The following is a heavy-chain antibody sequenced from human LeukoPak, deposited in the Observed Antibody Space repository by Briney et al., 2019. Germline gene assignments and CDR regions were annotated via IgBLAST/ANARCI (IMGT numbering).Heavy chain of an antibody. J-gene: IGHJ4*02. CDR1: GYTFTSYG. Sequence: ASVKVSCKASGYTFTSYGISWVRQAPGQGLEWMGWISAYNGNTNYAQKFQGRVTMTRDTSISTAYMELSRLRSDDTAVYYCARMVATAWKGDYFDYWGQGTLVTVSS. CDR3: ARMVATAWKGDYFDY. D-gene: IGHD5-12*01. CDR2: ISAYNGNT. V-gene: IGHV1-18*01.